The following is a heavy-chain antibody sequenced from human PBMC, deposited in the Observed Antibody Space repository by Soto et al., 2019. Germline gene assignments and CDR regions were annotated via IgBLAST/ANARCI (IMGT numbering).Heavy chain of an antibody. CDR3: EIDVGSGEWSVV. D-gene: IGHD3-10*01. J-gene: IGHJ6*02. CDR2: IIPLFGTT. V-gene: IGHV1-69*01. CDR1: GGTFSNYV. Sequence: QVQLVQSGTEVKKPGSSAKVSCKASGGTFSNYVISWVRQAPGQGLEWMGGIIPLFGTTDYAKKFQGRIAITADESTTTVYMDLSSLRFEDTAVYFCEIDVGSGEWSVVCGQGTTVIVSS.